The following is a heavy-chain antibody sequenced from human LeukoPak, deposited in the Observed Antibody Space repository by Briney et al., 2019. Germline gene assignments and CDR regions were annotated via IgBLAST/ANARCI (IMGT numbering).Heavy chain of an antibody. V-gene: IGHV3-64*01. CDR3: ARDFRRLQVIYYFDY. CDR2: ISSNGGST. Sequence: GGSLRLSCAASGFTFSSYAMHWVRQAPGKGLEYVSAISSNGGSTYYANSVKGRFTISRDNSKNTLYLQMGSLRAEDMAVYYCARDFRRLQVIYYFDYWGQGTLVTVSS. J-gene: IGHJ4*02. D-gene: IGHD5-24*01. CDR1: GFTFSSYA.